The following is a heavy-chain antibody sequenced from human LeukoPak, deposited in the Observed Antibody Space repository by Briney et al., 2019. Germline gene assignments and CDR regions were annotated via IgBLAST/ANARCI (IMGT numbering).Heavy chain of an antibody. CDR1: GFTFSSYS. D-gene: IGHD5-24*01. CDR2: ISWNSGSI. CDR3: AKDIEEGMATISSGVDY. J-gene: IGHJ4*02. V-gene: IGHV3-9*01. Sequence: GGSLRLSCAASGFTFSSYSMNWVRQAPGKGLEWVSGISWNSGSIGYADSVKGRFTISRDNAKNSLYLQMNSLRAEDTALYYCAKDIEEGMATISSGVDYWGQGTLVTVSS.